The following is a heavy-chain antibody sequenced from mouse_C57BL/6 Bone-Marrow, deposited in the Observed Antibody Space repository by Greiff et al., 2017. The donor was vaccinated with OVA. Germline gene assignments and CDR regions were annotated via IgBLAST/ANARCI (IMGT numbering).Heavy chain of an antibody. CDR1: GYTFTSYW. CDR2: IHPNSGST. D-gene: IGHD2-1*01. J-gene: IGHJ2*01. CDR3: ARSRILIYSRD. V-gene: IGHV1-64*01. Sequence: QVQLQQPGAELVKPGASVKLSCKASGYTFTSYWMHWVKQRPGQGLEWIGMIHPNSGSTNYNEKFKSKATLTVDKSSSTAYMQLSSLTSEDSAVYYCARSRILIYSRDWGQGTTLPVSS.